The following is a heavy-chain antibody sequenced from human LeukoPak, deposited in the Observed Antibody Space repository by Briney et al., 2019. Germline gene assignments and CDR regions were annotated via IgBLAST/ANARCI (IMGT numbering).Heavy chain of an antibody. J-gene: IGHJ5*02. CDR3: AKGRVVAGSKSLTYHWLDP. Sequence: GASVKVSCKASGYTFTGYYIHWVRQAPGQGLEWVGWINPNSGGAKYAQKFQDRLTMTRDTSISTAYMGLSRLRSDDTAVYYCAKGRVVAGSKSLTYHWLDPWGQGTLVTVSS. V-gene: IGHV1-2*02. CDR2: INPNSGGA. CDR1: GYTFTGYY. D-gene: IGHD6-19*01.